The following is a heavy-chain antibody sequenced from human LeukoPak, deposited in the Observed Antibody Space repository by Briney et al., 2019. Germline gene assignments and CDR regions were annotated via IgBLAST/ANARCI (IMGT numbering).Heavy chain of an antibody. CDR3: ARVRSSGWSYFDY. V-gene: IGHV3-74*01. CDR1: GFTFSSYW. J-gene: IGHJ4*02. Sequence: PGGSLRLSCAASGFTFSSYWMHWVRQAPGKGVVWVSRINSDGSSTSYADSVKGRFTISRDNAKNTLYLQMNSLRPEDTAVYYCARVRSSGWSYFDYWGQGTLVTVSS. CDR2: INSDGSST. D-gene: IGHD6-19*01.